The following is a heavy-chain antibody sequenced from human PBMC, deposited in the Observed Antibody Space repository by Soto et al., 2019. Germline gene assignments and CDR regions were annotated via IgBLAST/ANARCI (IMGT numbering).Heavy chain of an antibody. CDR1: GFTFSSYG. V-gene: IGHV3-30*18. J-gene: IGHJ6*02. CDR2: ISYDGSNK. Sequence: PGGSLRLACAASGFTFSSYGMHWVRQAPGKGLEWVAVISYDGSNKYYADSVKGRFTISRDNSKNTLYLQMNSLRAEDTAVYYCAKDKANTKSSSGWHRYYYGMDVWGQGTTVTVSS. D-gene: IGHD6-19*01. CDR3: AKDKANTKSSSGWHRYYYGMDV.